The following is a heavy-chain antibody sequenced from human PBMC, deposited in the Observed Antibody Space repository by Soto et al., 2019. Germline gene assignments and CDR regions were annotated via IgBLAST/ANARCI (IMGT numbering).Heavy chain of an antibody. J-gene: IGHJ4*02. Sequence: GGSLRLSCAASGFTFSSYGMQWVRQAPGKGLEWAAVISYDGNNRYYTDSVKGRFTISRDNSKNTLFLQMNSLRAEDTAVYYCAKDLWAYSSSSFDYWGQGTLVTVSS. CDR1: GFTFSSYG. CDR3: AKDLWAYSSSSFDY. V-gene: IGHV3-30*18. D-gene: IGHD6-6*01. CDR2: ISYDGNNR.